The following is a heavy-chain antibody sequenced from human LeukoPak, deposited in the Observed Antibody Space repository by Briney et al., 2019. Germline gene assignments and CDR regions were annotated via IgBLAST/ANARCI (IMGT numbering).Heavy chain of an antibody. CDR3: AAGRDWFDP. CDR2: VYNSGST. D-gene: IGHD1-26*01. Sequence: AETLSLTCSVSGGSISIYYWSWIRQPPGKGLEWIGYVYNSGSTDYNPSLKSRVTISVDRSKNQFSLKLSSVTAADTAVYYCAAGRDWFDPWGQGTLVTVSS. V-gene: IGHV4-59*12. J-gene: IGHJ5*02. CDR1: GGSISIYY.